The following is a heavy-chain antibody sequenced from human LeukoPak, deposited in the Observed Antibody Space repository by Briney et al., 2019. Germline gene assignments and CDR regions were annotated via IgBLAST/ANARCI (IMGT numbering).Heavy chain of an antibody. Sequence: GGSLRLSCAASGFTFDDYAMHWVRQAPGKGLEWVSLISWDGGSTYYADSVKGRFTISRDNSKNSLYLQMNSLRAEDTALYYCAKNGYDFWSGPRRAIRYYYYMDVWGKGTTVTVSS. V-gene: IGHV3-43D*03. D-gene: IGHD3-3*01. CDR2: ISWDGGST. CDR1: GFTFDDYA. CDR3: AKNGYDFWSGPRRAIRYYYYMDV. J-gene: IGHJ6*03.